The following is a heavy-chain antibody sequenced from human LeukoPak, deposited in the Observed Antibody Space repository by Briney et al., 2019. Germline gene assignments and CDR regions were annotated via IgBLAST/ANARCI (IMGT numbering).Heavy chain of an antibody. V-gene: IGHV3-21*01. D-gene: IGHD2-2*01. CDR3: ARGYCSSTSCGFDP. J-gene: IGHJ5*02. CDR1: GLTFSSYS. Sequence: GGSLRLSCAASGLTFSSYSMNWVRQAPGKGLEWVSSISSSSSYIYYADSVKGRFTISRDNAKNSLYLQMNSLRAEDTAVYYCARGYCSSTSCGFDPWGQGTLVTVSS. CDR2: ISSSSSYI.